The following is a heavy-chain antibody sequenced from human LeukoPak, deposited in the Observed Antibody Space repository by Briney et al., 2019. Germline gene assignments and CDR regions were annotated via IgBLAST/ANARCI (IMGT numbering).Heavy chain of an antibody. Sequence: SVKVSCKASGGTFSSYAISWVRQAPGQGLERMGGIIPIFGTANYAQKFQGRVTVTTDESTSTAYMELSSLRSEDTAVYYCAGSGMTTVTTGGSGRRLDYYYYYMDVWGKGTTVTVSS. CDR3: AGSGMTTVTTGGSGRRLDYYYYYMDV. CDR1: GGTFSSYA. D-gene: IGHD4-11*01. CDR2: IIPIFGTA. J-gene: IGHJ6*03. V-gene: IGHV1-69*05.